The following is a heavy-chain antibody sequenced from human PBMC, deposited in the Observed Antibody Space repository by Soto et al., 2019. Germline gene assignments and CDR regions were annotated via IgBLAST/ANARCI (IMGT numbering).Heavy chain of an antibody. D-gene: IGHD3-10*01. CDR1: GGSFSGYY. CDR3: ARLRAGLWFGELLKDNWFDP. V-gene: IGHV4-34*01. CDR2: INHSGST. Sequence: SETLSLTCAVYGGSFSGYYWSWIRQPPGKGLEWIGEINHSGSTNYNPSLKSRVTISVDTSKNQFSLKLSSVTAADTAVYYCARLRAGLWFGELLKDNWFDPWGQGTLVTVSS. J-gene: IGHJ5*02.